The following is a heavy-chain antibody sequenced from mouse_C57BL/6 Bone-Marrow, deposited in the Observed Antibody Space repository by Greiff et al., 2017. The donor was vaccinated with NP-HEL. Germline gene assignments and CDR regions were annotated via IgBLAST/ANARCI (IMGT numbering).Heavy chain of an antibody. Sequence: EVKLMESGGGLVKPGGSLKLSCAASGFTFSDYGMHWVRQAPEKGLEWVAYISSGSSTIYYADTVKGRFTISRDNAKKTLFLQMTSLRSEDTAMYYCARHGNWYFDVWGTGTTVTVSS. CDR2: ISSGSSTI. CDR3: ARHGNWYFDV. J-gene: IGHJ1*03. V-gene: IGHV5-17*01. CDR1: GFTFSDYG.